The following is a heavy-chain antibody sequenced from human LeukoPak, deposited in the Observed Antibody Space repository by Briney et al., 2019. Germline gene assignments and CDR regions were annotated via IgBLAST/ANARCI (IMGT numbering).Heavy chain of an antibody. CDR2: IWYDGSNK. D-gene: IGHD5-18*01. CDR3: ARIQQTYLDYYYGMDV. V-gene: IGHV3-33*01. J-gene: IGHJ6*02. CDR1: GFTFSSYG. Sequence: KTGGSLRLSCAASGFTFSSYGMHWVRQAPGKGLEWVAVIWYDGSNKYYADSVKGRFTISRDNSKNTLYLQMNSLRAEDTAVYYCARIQQTYLDYYYGMDVWGQGTTVTVSS.